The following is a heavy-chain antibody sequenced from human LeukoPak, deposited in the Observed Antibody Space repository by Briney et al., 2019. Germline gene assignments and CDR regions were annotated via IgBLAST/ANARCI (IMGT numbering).Heavy chain of an antibody. Sequence: PSQTLSLTCTVSGGSISSGSYYWSWIRQPAGKGLEWIGRIYTSGSTNYNPSLKSRVTISVDTSKNQFSLKLSSVTAADTAVYYCARGFVTGTFDYWGQGTLVTVSS. CDR1: GGSISSGSYY. D-gene: IGHD1-7*01. J-gene: IGHJ4*02. CDR2: IYTSGST. V-gene: IGHV4-61*02. CDR3: ARGFVTGTFDY.